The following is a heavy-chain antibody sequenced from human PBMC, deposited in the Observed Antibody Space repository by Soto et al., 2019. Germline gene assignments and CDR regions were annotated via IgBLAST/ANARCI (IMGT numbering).Heavy chain of an antibody. J-gene: IGHJ6*02. D-gene: IGHD3-22*01. CDR2: IYYAGST. CDR3: ASSYYDSSPYYYYGMDV. Sequence: PSETLSLTCTVSGGSMISYYWSWIRQPPGRGLEWIGFIYYAGSTKYNPSLNSRVTISVDTSKNQFSLKLSSVTAADTAVYYCASSYYDSSPYYYYGMDVWGRGTTVTVSS. CDR1: GGSMISYY. V-gene: IGHV4-59*12.